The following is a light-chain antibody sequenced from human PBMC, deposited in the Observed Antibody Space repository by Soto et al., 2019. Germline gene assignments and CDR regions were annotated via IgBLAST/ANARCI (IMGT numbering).Light chain of an antibody. V-gene: IGLV1-40*01. CDR1: SSNIGAGYD. CDR3: QSYDSSLSVV. Sequence: QSVLTQPPSVSGAPGQRVTISCTGSSSNIGAGYDVHWYQQLPGTAPKLLIYGNSNRPSGGPDRFSGSKSGTSASLAITGHQAEGGADYSCQSYDSSLSVVFGGGTKLTVL. CDR2: GNS. J-gene: IGLJ2*01.